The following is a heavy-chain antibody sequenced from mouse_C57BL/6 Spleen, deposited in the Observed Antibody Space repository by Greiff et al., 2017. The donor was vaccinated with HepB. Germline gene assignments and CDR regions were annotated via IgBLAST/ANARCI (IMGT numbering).Heavy chain of an antibody. CDR2: ISSGSSTI. V-gene: IGHV5-17*01. Sequence: EVKLMESGGGLVKPGGSLKLSCAASGFTFSDYGMHWVRQAPEKGLEWVAYISSGSSTIYYADTVKGRFTISRDNAKNTLFLQMTSLRSEDTAMYYCAREDGNYEAMDYWGQGTSVTVSS. J-gene: IGHJ4*01. CDR3: AREDGNYEAMDY. CDR1: GFTFSDYG. D-gene: IGHD2-1*01.